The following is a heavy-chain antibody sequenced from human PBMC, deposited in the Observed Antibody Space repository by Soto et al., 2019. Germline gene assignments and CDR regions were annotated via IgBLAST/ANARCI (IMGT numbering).Heavy chain of an antibody. CDR3: ARSDGRY. CDR1: GGSISSYY. CDR2: IYYSGST. Sequence: QVQLQESGPGLVKPSETLSLTCTVSGGSISSYYGSWIRQPPGKGLEWIGYIYYSGSTNYNPSLKSRVNISVDTSKNQFSLKLSSVTAADTAVYYCARSDGRYWGQGTLVTVSS. V-gene: IGHV4-59*01. J-gene: IGHJ4*02.